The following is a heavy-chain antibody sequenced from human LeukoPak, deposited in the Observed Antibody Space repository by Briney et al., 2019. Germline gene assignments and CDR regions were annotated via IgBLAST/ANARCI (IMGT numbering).Heavy chain of an antibody. J-gene: IGHJ5*02. CDR1: GYTFTSYD. Sequence: ASVKVSCKASGYTFTSYDINWVRQATGQGLEWMGWMNPNSGNTGYAQKFQGRVTITRNTSISTAYMELSSLRSEDTAVYYCARAAALRFLEWTKRNWFDPWGQGTLVTVSS. D-gene: IGHD3-3*01. V-gene: IGHV1-8*03. CDR2: MNPNSGNT. CDR3: ARAAALRFLEWTKRNWFDP.